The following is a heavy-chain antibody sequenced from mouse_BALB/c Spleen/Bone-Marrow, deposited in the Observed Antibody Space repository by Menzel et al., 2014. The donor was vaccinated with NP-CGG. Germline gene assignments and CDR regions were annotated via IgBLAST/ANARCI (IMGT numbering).Heavy chain of an antibody. J-gene: IGHJ3*01. V-gene: IGHV5-9-2*01. D-gene: IGHD2-4*01. CDR3: ARHAYYDQTEVSFVY. CDR1: GFTFXSYG. CDR2: ISGGGSYT. Sequence: LQQSGGGLVKSGGSLKLSCAASGFTFXSYGMSWVRQTPEKRLEWVATISGGGSYTFYPDSVKGRFTISRDNAKNNLYLQLSSLRSEDTALYYCARHAYYDQTEVSFVYWGQGTLVTVSA.